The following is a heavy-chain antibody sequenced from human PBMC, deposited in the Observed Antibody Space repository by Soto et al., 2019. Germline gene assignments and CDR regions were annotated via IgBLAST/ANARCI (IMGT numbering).Heavy chain of an antibody. CDR3: ARGRSDYNEH. J-gene: IGHJ1*01. Sequence: QEQRQESGPGLVKPSQTLSLTCTVSGGSISSGGYYWSWIRQHPGKGLEWIGYIYSSGSTYYNPSLKSRVTISVDTSKNQFSLKLSSVTAADTALYYCARGRSDYNEHWGQGTLVIVSS. CDR1: GGSISSGGYY. V-gene: IGHV4-31*03. CDR2: IYSSGST. D-gene: IGHD4-17*01.